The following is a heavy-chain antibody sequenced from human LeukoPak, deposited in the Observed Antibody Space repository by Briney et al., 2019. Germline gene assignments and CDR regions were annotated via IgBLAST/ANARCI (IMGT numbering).Heavy chain of an antibody. D-gene: IGHD3-16*01. Sequence: SETLSLTCTVSGGSISSYYWSWIRQPPGKGLEWIGYIYYSGSTNYNPSLKSRVTISVDTSKNQFSLKLSSVTAADTAVYYCARETSQKGAHYTDVWGKGTTVTISS. CDR2: IYYSGST. CDR1: GGSISSYY. V-gene: IGHV4-59*01. CDR3: ARETSQKGAHYTDV. J-gene: IGHJ6*03.